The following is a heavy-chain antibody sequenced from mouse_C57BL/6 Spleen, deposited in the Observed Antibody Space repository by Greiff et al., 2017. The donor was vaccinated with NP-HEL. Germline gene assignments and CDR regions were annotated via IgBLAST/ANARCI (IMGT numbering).Heavy chain of an antibody. V-gene: IGHV2-2*01. CDR3: ARESLLLSFDY. J-gene: IGHJ2*01. D-gene: IGHD1-1*02. CDR1: GFSLTSYG. CDR2: IWSGGST. Sequence: VKLMESGPGLVQPSQSLSISCTVSGFSLTSYGVHWVRQSPGKGLEWLGVIWSGGSTDYNAAFISRLSISKDNSKSQVFFKMSSLQADDTAIYCCARESLLLSFDYWGQGTTLTVSS.